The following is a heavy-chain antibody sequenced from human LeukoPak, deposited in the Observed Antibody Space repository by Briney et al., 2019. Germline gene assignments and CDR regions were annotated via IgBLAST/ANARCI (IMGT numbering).Heavy chain of an antibody. Sequence: GGSLRLSCAASGFTFSSYSMNWVRQAPGKGLEWVSSISSSSSYIYCADSVKGRFTISRDNAKNSLYLQMNSLRAEDTAVYYCARVAARRGYVYYYYMDVWGKGTTVTVSS. CDR2: ISSSSSYI. D-gene: IGHD6-6*01. CDR3: ARVAARRGYVYYYYMDV. V-gene: IGHV3-21*01. J-gene: IGHJ6*03. CDR1: GFTFSSYS.